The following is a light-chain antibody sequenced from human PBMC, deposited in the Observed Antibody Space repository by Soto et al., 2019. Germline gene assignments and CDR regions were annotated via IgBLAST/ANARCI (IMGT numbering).Light chain of an antibody. V-gene: IGKV3-20*01. J-gene: IGKJ4*01. CDR1: QSVSSSY. CDR2: GTS. CDR3: QQDGISPPVT. Sequence: EIVLPQSPGTLSLSPGERATLSCRASQSVSSSYLACYQQKPGQAPRLLIYGTSSRATGIPDRFSGSGSGTDFTLTISRLEREDFAVDFCQQDGISPPVTFGGGTKVDIK.